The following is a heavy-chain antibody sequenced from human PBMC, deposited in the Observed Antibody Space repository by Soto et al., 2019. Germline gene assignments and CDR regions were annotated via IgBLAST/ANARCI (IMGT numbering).Heavy chain of an antibody. V-gene: IGHV1-69*02. D-gene: IGHD1-1*01. Sequence: SVKVSCKASGGTFSSYTISWVRQAPGQGLEWMGRIIPILGIANYAQKFQGRVTITADKSTSTAYMELSSLRSGDTAVYYCARGLLTDTDGYIAEYFQHWGQGTLVTVSS. CDR3: ARGLLTDTDGYIAEYFQH. CDR2: IIPILGIA. CDR1: GGTFSSYT. J-gene: IGHJ1*01.